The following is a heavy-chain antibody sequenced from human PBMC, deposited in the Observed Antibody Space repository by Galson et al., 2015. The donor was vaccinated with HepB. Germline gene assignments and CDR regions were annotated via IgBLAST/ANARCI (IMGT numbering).Heavy chain of an antibody. Sequence: SVKVSCKASGYTFTGYYMHWVRQAPGQGLEWMGRINPNSGGTNYAQKFQGRVTMTRDTSISTAYMELSRLRSDDTVVYYCAVTSSSSSGELDYWGQGTLVTVSS. CDR1: GYTFTGYY. CDR2: INPNSGGT. D-gene: IGHD6-13*01. CDR3: AVTSSSSSGELDY. V-gene: IGHV1-2*05. J-gene: IGHJ4*02.